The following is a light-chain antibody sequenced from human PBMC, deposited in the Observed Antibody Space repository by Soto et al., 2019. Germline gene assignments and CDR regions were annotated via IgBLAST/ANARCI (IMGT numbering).Light chain of an antibody. CDR3: TSYTSSATVV. V-gene: IGLV2-14*01. CDR2: YVT. Sequence: QSALTQPASVSGSPGQSITISCTGTSSDVGGYNYVSWYQHHPGKAPKVMIYYVTNRPSGVSNRFSGSKSGNTASLTISGLQTEDEADYYCTSYTSSATVVFGGGTKLTVL. CDR1: SSDVGGYNY. J-gene: IGLJ3*02.